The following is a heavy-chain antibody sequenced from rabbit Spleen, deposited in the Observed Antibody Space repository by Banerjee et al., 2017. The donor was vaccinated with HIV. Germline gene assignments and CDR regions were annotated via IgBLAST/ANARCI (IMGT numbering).Heavy chain of an antibody. Sequence: QEQLVESGGGLVQPEGSLTLTCTASGFSFSGSYGMSWVRQAPGKGLEWIGCINIGSSGRAGYGSWAKGRFTMSRTSSTTVTLQMTSLTAADTATYFCARDLVAVIGWNFGLWGQGTLVTVS. CDR3: ARDLVAVIGWNFGL. D-gene: IGHD1-1*01. CDR1: GFSFSGSYG. CDR2: INIGSSGRA. J-gene: IGHJ3*01. V-gene: IGHV1S45*01.